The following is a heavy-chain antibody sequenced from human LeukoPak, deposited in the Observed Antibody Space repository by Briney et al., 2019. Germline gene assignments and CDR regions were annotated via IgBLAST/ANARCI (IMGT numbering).Heavy chain of an antibody. Sequence: PGGSLRLSCAASGLHFSGTAMSWVRQAPGKGLEWVSAISHDGMNAYYPDSVKGRFTISRDNSKNPVSLEMSSLTAADTGVYYCAKDGAQYSSGPECDPRGQGALVTVSP. CDR2: ISHDGMNA. CDR3: AKDGAQYSSGPECDP. V-gene: IGHV3-23*01. CDR1: GLHFSGTA. J-gene: IGHJ5*02. D-gene: IGHD6-19*01.